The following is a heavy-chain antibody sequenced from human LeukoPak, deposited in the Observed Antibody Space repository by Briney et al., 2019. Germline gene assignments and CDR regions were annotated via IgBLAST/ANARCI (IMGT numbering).Heavy chain of an antibody. V-gene: IGHV3-7*01. J-gene: IGHJ4*02. Sequence: GGSLRLSCAASGFTVSTYWMNWVRQAPGKGLEWVANIKEHGSETYYVDSVKGRFTISRDNAKNSLYLQMNSLRPEDTAVYYCGREIEAPGKTLDYWGQGTLVTVSS. CDR3: GREIEAPGKTLDY. CDR1: GFTVSTYW. CDR2: IKEHGSET.